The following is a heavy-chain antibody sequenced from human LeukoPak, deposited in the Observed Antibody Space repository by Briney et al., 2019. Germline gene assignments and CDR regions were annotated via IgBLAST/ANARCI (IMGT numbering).Heavy chain of an antibody. CDR2: IYYSGST. CDR3: AGNDFWSGYPHFDP. V-gene: IGHV4-59*08. D-gene: IGHD3-3*01. Sequence: PSETLSLTCTVSGGSISSYYWSWLRQPPGKGLEGIGYIYYSGSTNYNPSLTSRVTISVDTSKNQCSLKLSSVTAADTAVYYCAGNDFWSGYPHFDPWGQGTLVTVSS. CDR1: GGSISSYY. J-gene: IGHJ5*02.